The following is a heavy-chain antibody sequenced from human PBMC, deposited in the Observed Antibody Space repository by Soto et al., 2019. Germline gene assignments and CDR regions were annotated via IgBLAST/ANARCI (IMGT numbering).Heavy chain of an antibody. Sequence: QITLKESGPTLVKPTQTLTLTCTFSGFSLSTSGVGVGWIRQPPGKALEWLALIYWDDDKRYSPSLKSRLTITKDTSKNQVVLTMTTMDPVDTATYYCAHLYGDYVPFDYWGQGTLVTVSS. V-gene: IGHV2-5*02. J-gene: IGHJ4*02. CDR2: IYWDDDK. CDR1: GFSLSTSGVG. CDR3: AHLYGDYVPFDY. D-gene: IGHD4-17*01.